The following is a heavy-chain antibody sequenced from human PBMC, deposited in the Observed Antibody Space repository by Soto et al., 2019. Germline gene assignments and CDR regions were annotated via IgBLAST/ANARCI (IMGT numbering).Heavy chain of an antibody. Sequence: GGSLRLSCAASGFTFSSYGMHWVRQAPGKGLEWVAVIWYDGSNKYYADSVKGRFTISRDNSKNTLYLQMNSLRAEDTAVYYCAREEYSSGWYTVSWGKIDAFDIWGQGTMVTVSS. CDR3: AREEYSSGWYTVSWGKIDAFDI. J-gene: IGHJ3*02. V-gene: IGHV3-33*01. D-gene: IGHD6-19*01. CDR2: IWYDGSNK. CDR1: GFTFSSYG.